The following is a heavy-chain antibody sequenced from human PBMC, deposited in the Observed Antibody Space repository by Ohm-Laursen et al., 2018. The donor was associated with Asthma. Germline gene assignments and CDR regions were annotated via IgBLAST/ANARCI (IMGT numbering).Heavy chain of an antibody. V-gene: IGHV4-61*01. CDR3: ASQNSFGSTIDY. CDR1: GGSVSSGSYY. CDR2: IYYSGST. Sequence: GTLSLTCTVSGGSVSSGSYYWSWIRQPPGKGLEWIGYIYYSGSTNYNPSLKSRVTISVDTSKNQFSLKLSSVTAADTAVYYCASQNSFGSTIDYWGQGTLVTVSS. D-gene: IGHD3-10*01. J-gene: IGHJ4*02.